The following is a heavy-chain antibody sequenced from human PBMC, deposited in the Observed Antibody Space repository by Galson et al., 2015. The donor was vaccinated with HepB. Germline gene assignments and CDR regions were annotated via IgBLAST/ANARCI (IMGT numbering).Heavy chain of an antibody. CDR2: ISYDGSNK. D-gene: IGHD5-18*01. CDR1: GFTFSSYA. J-gene: IGHJ4*02. V-gene: IGHV3-30*04. CDR3: ARAGDSYGPHGAYYFDY. Sequence: SLRLSCAASGFTFSSYAMHWVRQAPGKGLEWVAVISYDGSNKYYADSVKGRFTISRDNSKNTLYLQMNSLRAEDTAVYYCARAGDSYGPHGAYYFDYWGQGTLVTVSS.